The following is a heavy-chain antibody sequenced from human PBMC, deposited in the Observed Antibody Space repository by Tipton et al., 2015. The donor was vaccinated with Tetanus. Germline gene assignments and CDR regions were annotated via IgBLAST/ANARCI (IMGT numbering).Heavy chain of an antibody. D-gene: IGHD1-14*01. Sequence: QLVQSGAEVKKPGASVKVSCKASGYTFTGYYMHWVRQAPGQGLEWMGWINPNSGGTNYAQKFQGRVTMTRDTSISTAYMELSRLRSDDTAVYYCARETRGSSADNWFDPWGQGTLVTVSS. J-gene: IGHJ5*02. CDR3: ARETRGSSADNWFDP. V-gene: IGHV1-2*02. CDR1: GYTFTGYY. CDR2: INPNSGGT.